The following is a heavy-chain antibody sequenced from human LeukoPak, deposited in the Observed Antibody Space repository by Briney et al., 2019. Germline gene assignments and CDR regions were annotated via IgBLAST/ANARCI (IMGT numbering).Heavy chain of an antibody. Sequence: GGSLRLSCAASGFIFSNYGMHWVRQAPGKGLEWVALIRYDGSNEYYADSVKGRFTISRDNSKNTPYLQMNSLRAEDTAVYYCARRATTLLWGQGTLVTVSS. CDR3: ARRATTLL. V-gene: IGHV3-33*01. CDR2: IRYDGSNE. CDR1: GFIFSNYG. J-gene: IGHJ4*02. D-gene: IGHD4-17*01.